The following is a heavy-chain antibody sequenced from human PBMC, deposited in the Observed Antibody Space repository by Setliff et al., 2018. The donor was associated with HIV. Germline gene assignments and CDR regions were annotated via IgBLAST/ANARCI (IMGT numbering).Heavy chain of an antibody. CDR3: ARLGSGWSDSYYYAMDV. V-gene: IGHV1-8*01. Sequence: ASVKVSCKASGYTFSTYDFNWVRQAAGQGLEWMGWMSPKNNGSGFAQKFQARLTMTWNTSTNTAYMELRSLTSDDTAVYFCARLGSGWSDSYYYAMDVWGQGTTVTVSS. CDR2: MSPKNNGS. J-gene: IGHJ6*02. CDR1: GYTFSTYD. D-gene: IGHD6-19*01.